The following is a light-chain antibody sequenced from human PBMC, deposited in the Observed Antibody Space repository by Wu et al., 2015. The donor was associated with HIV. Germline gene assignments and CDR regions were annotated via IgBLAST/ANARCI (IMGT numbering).Light chain of an antibody. CDR2: AAS. V-gene: IGKV1-39*01. CDR1: QSLSSF. J-gene: IGKJ4*01. CDR3: QQSYTTPLT. Sequence: IQMTQSPSSLSASVGDRVTITCRTSQSLSSFLNWYQQKPGKAPKLLIFAASTLQSGVPSRFSGSGFGTDFTLTISSLQPEDFATYYCQQSYTTPLTFGGGPRWRSN.